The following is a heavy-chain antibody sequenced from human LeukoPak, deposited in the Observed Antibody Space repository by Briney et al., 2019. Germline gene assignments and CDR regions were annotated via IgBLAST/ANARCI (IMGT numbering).Heavy chain of an antibody. J-gene: IGHJ3*02. CDR2: IYYSGST. CDR1: GGSISSGGYY. D-gene: IGHD2-2*01. Sequence: SETLSLTCTVSGGSISSGGYYWSWIRQPPGKGLEWIGYIYYSGSTNYNPSLKSRVTISVDTSKNQFSLKLSSVTAADTAVYYCARHLTIRGPTAIPGDAFDIWGQGTMVTVSS. CDR3: ARHLTIRGPTAIPGDAFDI. V-gene: IGHV4-61*08.